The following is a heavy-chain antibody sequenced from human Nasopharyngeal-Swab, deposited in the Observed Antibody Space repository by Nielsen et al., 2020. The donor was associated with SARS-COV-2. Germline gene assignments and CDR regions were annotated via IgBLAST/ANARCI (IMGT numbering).Heavy chain of an antibody. V-gene: IGHV3-74*03. Sequence: GGSLRLSFVASEYTFRDFWMHWFGKAPGKGLVWVSRIKSDGISITYADSVKGRFTISRDDAKKTLYLQMNSLRAEDTAVYYCATDKFYNAYDWGQGTLVTVSS. D-gene: IGHD3-10*01. CDR3: ATDKFYNAYD. CDR1: EYTFRDFW. CDR2: IKSDGISI. J-gene: IGHJ4*02.